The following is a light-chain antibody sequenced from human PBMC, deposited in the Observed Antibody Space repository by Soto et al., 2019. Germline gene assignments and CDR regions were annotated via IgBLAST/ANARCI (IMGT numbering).Light chain of an antibody. CDR1: QSIDIW. Sequence: DIQMTQSPSTLSASVGDRVTITCRASQSIDIWLAWYQQKPGKAPNLLIYKASTLETGVPSRFTGSGSGTEFTLTINSLQPDDFATYYCQQYNTFSTFGQGTKAEMK. CDR3: QQYNTFST. J-gene: IGKJ1*01. CDR2: KAS. V-gene: IGKV1-5*03.